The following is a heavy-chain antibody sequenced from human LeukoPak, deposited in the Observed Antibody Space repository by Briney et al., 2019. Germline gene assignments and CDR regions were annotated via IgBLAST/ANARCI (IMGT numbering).Heavy chain of an antibody. J-gene: IGHJ4*02. CDR3: VRDRGWFHFDL. D-gene: IGHD3-10*01. CDR1: GFTLSNYW. CDR2: NKEDGTFK. Sequence: GGSLRLSCAASGFTLSNYWMTWIRQAPGKGLEWVAHNKEDGTFKDYKDSVKGRFSISRDNTKNSLFLQLSSLRAEDTAVYYCVRDRGWFHFDLWGQGTLVTVSS. V-gene: IGHV3-7*01.